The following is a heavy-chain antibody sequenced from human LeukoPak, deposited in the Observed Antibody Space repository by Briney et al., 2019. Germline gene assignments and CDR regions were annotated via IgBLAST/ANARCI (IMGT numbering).Heavy chain of an antibody. V-gene: IGHV3-74*01. D-gene: IGHD4-23*01. J-gene: IGHJ4*02. CDR3: ARGRPHGNDY. CDR2: IASDGSST. CDR1: GFTFSSYW. Sequence: GGSLRLSCAASGFTFSSYWMNWLRQAPGKGLVWVSRIASDGSSTTYADSVKGRFSISRDNAKNTLYLQMNSLRVEDTAVYYCARGRPHGNDYWGQGTLVTVSS.